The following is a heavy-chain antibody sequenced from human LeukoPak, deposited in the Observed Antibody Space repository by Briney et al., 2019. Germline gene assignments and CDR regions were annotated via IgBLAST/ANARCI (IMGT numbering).Heavy chain of an antibody. CDR3: AREGRDGYNEY. J-gene: IGHJ4*02. CDR2: IYNNAST. D-gene: IGHD5-24*01. V-gene: IGHV4-59*01. Sequence: PSETLSLTCSVSGGSISRYYWSWVRQPPGKGLEWIGYIYNNASTSYSPSLKSRLFMSVDTSTNKVSLKLRSVTGADTAIYYCAREGRDGYNEYWGQGTLVIVSS. CDR1: GGSISRYY.